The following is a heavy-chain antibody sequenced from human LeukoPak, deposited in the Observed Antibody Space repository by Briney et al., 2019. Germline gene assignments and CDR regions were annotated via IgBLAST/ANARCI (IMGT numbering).Heavy chain of an antibody. CDR3: AKDVGYYDSSGY. CDR2: ISGSGDST. V-gene: IGHV3-23*01. J-gene: IGHJ4*02. D-gene: IGHD3-22*01. Sequence: GGSLRLSCAASGFIFSNHGMNWVRQAPGKGLEWVSTISGSGDSTYYADSVKGRFTISRDNSKNTLYLQMNSLRAEDTAVYYCAKDVGYYDSSGYWGQGTLVTVSS. CDR1: GFIFSNHG.